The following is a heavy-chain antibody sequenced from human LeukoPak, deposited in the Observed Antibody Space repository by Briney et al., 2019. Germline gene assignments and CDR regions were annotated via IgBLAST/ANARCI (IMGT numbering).Heavy chain of an antibody. V-gene: IGHV1-2*02. Sequence: GASVKASCKASGYTFTGYYMHWVRQAPGQGLEWMGWMNPNSGGTKYAQKFQGRVTMTRDTSISTAYMELSRLRSDDTAMYYCARDKLGLGELSLYDQWGQGTLVTVFS. CDR1: GYTFTGYY. CDR3: ARDKLGLGELSLYDQ. J-gene: IGHJ5*02. D-gene: IGHD3-16*02. CDR2: MNPNSGGT.